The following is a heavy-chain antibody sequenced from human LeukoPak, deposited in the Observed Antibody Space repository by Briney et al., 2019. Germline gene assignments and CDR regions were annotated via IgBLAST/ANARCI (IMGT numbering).Heavy chain of an antibody. CDR3: ARVTLWFGELSTDGWFDP. CDR1: GGSTSSYY. CDR2: IYYSGST. D-gene: IGHD3-10*01. V-gene: IGHV4-59*01. Sequence: SETLSLTCTVSGGSTSSYYWSWIRQPPGKGLEWIGYIYYSGSTNYNPSLKSRVTISVDTPKNQFSLKLSSVTAADTAVYYCARVTLWFGELSTDGWFDPWGQGTLVTVSS. J-gene: IGHJ5*02.